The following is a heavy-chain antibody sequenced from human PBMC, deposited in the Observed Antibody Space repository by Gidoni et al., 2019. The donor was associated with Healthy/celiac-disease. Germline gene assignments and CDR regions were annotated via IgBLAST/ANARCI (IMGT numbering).Heavy chain of an antibody. CDR3: AYDPRSDFYPGTQLGWFDP. J-gene: IGHJ5*02. CDR1: GYTFTGDY. V-gene: IGHV1-2*02. D-gene: IGHD3-3*01. CDR2: INPNSGGT. Sequence: QVQLVQSGAEVKKPGASVKVSCKASGYTFTGDYMHWVRQAPGQGLEWMGWINPNSGGTNYAQKFQGRVTMTRDTSISTAYMELSRLRSDDTAVYYCAYDPRSDFYPGTQLGWFDPWGQGTLVTVSS.